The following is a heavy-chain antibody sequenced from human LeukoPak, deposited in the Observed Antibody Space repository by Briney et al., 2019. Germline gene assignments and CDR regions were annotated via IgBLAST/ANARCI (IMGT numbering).Heavy chain of an antibody. CDR1: GGSFSGYY. CDR3: ARAHYDILTDFGWFDP. V-gene: IGHV4-34*01. CDR2: INHSGST. D-gene: IGHD3-9*01. J-gene: IGHJ5*02. Sequence: PSETLSLTCAVYGGSFSGYYWSWIRQPPGKGLEWIGEINHSGSTNYNPSLKSRVTISVDTSKNQFSLKLSSVTAADTAVYYCARAHYDILTDFGWFDPWGQGTLVTVSS.